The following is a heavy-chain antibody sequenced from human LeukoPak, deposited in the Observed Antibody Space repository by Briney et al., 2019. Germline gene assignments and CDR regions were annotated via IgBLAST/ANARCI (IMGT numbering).Heavy chain of an antibody. Sequence: PSETLSLTCAVYGGSFSGYYWSWTRQPPGKGLEWIGEINQSGSTKYNPSLKSRVTISVDTSKNQLSLKLSSVTAADTAVYYCARVSTVVTVDAFDIWGQGTMVTVSS. J-gene: IGHJ3*02. CDR3: ARVSTVVTVDAFDI. CDR2: INQSGST. V-gene: IGHV4-34*01. D-gene: IGHD4-23*01. CDR1: GGSFSGYY.